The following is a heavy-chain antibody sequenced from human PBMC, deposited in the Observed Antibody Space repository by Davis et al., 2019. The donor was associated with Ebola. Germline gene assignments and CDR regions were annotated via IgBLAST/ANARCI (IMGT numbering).Heavy chain of an antibody. D-gene: IGHD5-18*01. J-gene: IGHJ6*02. CDR1: GDSVSGSSGA. Sequence: HSQTLSLTCAISGDSVSGSSGAWNWIRQSPSRGLEWLGRTYYTSKWHNDFAVSVKSRIIINVDTSKNQFTLQLTSVTPEDTALYYCARGWLRGGMDVWGEGTTVTV. CDR2: TYYTSKWHN. V-gene: IGHV6-1*01. CDR3: ARGWLRGGMDV.